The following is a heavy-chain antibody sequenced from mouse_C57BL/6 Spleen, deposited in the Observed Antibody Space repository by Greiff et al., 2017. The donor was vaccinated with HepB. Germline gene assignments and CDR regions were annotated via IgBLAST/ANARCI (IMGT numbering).Heavy chain of an antibody. V-gene: IGHV1-59*01. Sequence: VQLQQPGAELVRPGTSVKLSCKASGYTFTSYWMHWVKQRPGQGLEWIGVIDPSDSYTNYNQKFKGKATLTVDTSSSTAYMQLSSLTSEDSAVYYCARRGSSSFAYWGQGTLVTVSA. D-gene: IGHD1-1*01. CDR1: GYTFTSYW. CDR3: ARRGSSSFAY. CDR2: IDPSDSYT. J-gene: IGHJ3*01.